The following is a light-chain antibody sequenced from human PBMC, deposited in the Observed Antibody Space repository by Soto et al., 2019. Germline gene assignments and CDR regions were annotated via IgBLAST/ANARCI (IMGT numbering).Light chain of an antibody. Sequence: QSVLTQSPSVSGAPGQRVTISCTGSSSNIGAGYDVHWYQQLPGTAPKLLIYGNSNRPSGVPDRFSGSKSGTSASLAITGLQAEDEADYYCQSYDSSLSALFGTGTKVTVL. CDR3: QSYDSSLSAL. J-gene: IGLJ1*01. CDR2: GNS. CDR1: SSNIGAGYD. V-gene: IGLV1-40*01.